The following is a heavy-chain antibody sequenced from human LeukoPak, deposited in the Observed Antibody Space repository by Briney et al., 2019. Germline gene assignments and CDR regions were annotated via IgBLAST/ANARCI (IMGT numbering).Heavy chain of an antibody. Sequence: GGSLRLSCAASGFTLSSYEMNWVRQAPGKGLEWVSYISSSGSTIYYADSVKGRFTISRDNAKNSLYLQMNSLRAEDTAVYYCARGRSYYGSGSDYWGQGTLVTVSS. CDR3: ARGRSYYGSGSDY. J-gene: IGHJ4*02. CDR1: GFTLSSYE. V-gene: IGHV3-48*03. CDR2: ISSSGSTI. D-gene: IGHD3-10*01.